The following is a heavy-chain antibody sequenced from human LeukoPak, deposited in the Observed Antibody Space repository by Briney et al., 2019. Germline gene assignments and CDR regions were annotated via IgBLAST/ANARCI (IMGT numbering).Heavy chain of an antibody. V-gene: IGHV1-8*01. CDR1: GYTFTSSD. J-gene: IGHJ4*02. D-gene: IGHD6-13*01. CDR3: ARGRSGLAAAGTYDY. CDR2: TNPNSGRT. Sequence: ASVKVSCKASGYTFTSSDINWVRQAAGQGLEWMGWTNPNSGRTGYAQKFQGRVTMTANNSISTAYMELRSLRFDDTAVYYCARGRSGLAAAGTYDYWGQGTLITVSS.